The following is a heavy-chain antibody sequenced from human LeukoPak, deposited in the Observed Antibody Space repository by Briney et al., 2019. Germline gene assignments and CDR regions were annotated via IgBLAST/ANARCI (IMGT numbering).Heavy chain of an antibody. D-gene: IGHD2-2*01. CDR3: ARGYCSRTTCYSPGVKTY. CDR1: GFTFSDYW. V-gene: IGHV3-7*01. Sequence: GGSLRHTCAASGFTFSDYWMSWVRQAPGKGLEWVANIKQDGSEKYYVDSVKAQFTRTRGNAKNSLYMQMNSLRAEDTALYSCARGYCSRTTCYSPGVKTYSGQRCLVTLSS. J-gene: IGHJ4*02. CDR2: IKQDGSEK.